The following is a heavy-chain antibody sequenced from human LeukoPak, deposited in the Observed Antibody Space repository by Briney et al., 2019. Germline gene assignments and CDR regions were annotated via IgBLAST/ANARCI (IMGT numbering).Heavy chain of an antibody. V-gene: IGHV1-46*01. CDR2: INPSGGST. Sequence: GASVKVSCKASGYTFTTYYLHWVRQAPRQGLEWMGLINPSGGSTSYAQKFQGRVTMTRDTSTSTVYTELSSLRSEDTAVYYCARVVRDGVGSYHFDNWGQGTLVTVSS. CDR1: GYTFTTYY. J-gene: IGHJ4*02. CDR3: ARVVRDGVGSYHFDN. D-gene: IGHD3-10*01.